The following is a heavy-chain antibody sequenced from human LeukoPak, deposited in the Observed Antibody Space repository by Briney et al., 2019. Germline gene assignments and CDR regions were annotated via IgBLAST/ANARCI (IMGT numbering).Heavy chain of an antibody. Sequence: SETLSLTCTVSGGSISSGGYYWSWIRQPPGKGLEWIGYIYYSGSTNYNPSLKSRVTISVDTSKNQFSLKLSSVTAADTAVYYCARISVAHYYGSGSYVAGFDYWGQGTLVTVSS. CDR2: IYYSGST. CDR1: GGSISSGGYY. D-gene: IGHD3-10*01. V-gene: IGHV4-61*08. J-gene: IGHJ4*02. CDR3: ARISVAHYYGSGSYVAGFDY.